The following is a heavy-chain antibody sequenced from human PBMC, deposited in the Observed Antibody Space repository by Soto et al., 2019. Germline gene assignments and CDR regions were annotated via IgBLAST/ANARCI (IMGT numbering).Heavy chain of an antibody. CDR1: GGSISSYY. D-gene: IGHD5-18*01. Sequence: PSETLSLTCTVSGGSISSYYWSWIRQPPGKGLEWIGYIYYSGGTNYNPSLKSRVTISVDTSKNQFSLKLSSVTAADTAVYYCARGVGYSYGYVEYYYYYGMDVWGQGTTVTVSS. J-gene: IGHJ6*02. V-gene: IGHV4-59*01. CDR2: IYYSGGT. CDR3: ARGVGYSYGYVEYYYYYGMDV.